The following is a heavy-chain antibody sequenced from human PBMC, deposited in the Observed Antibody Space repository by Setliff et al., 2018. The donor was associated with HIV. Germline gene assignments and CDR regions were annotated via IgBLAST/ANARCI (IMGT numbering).Heavy chain of an antibody. J-gene: IGHJ4*02. D-gene: IGHD6-13*01. V-gene: IGHV1-3*04. Sequence: ASVKVSCKASGYSFSDYYIHWVRQAPGHGFQWMGWLRTGTGDTSYSEKFQGRLTITRDTSANTACMKLSNLRSEDTAIYYCLRRATAAEVFDYWGQGTLVTVSS. CDR3: LRRATAAEVFDY. CDR1: GYSFSDYY. CDR2: LRTGTGDT.